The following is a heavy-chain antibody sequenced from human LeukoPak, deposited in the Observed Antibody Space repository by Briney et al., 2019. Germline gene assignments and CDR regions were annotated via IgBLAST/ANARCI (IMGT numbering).Heavy chain of an antibody. V-gene: IGHV2-5*02. D-gene: IGHD3-22*01. CDR2: IYWDDDK. CDR1: GFSFSTSAVG. CDR3: ARRQNYYDSSGEYFDY. Sequence: SGPTLVNPKQTLTLTCTFSGFSFSTSAVGVGWIRQPPGKALEWLALIYWDDDKRYRPSLKSRLTITKDTSKNQVVLTMTNMDPVDTATYYCARRQNYYDSSGEYFDYWGQGTLVTVSS. J-gene: IGHJ4*02.